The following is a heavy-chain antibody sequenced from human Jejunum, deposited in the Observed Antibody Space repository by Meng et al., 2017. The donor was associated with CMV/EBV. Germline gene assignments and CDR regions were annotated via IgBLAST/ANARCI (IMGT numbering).Heavy chain of an antibody. CDR2: IYYSGST. Sequence: SISSDYWSWIRQPPGKGLEWIGYIYYSGSTNYNPSLKSRVTISVDTSKNQFSLKLSSVTAADTAVYYCARDHSNYKDYYYYGMDVWGQGTTVTVSS. J-gene: IGHJ6*02. D-gene: IGHD4-11*01. CDR3: ARDHSNYKDYYYYGMDV. CDR1: SISSDY. V-gene: IGHV4-59*01.